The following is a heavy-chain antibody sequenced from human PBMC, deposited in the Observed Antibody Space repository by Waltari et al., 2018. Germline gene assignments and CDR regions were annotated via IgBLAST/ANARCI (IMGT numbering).Heavy chain of an antibody. Sequence: QVQLVQSGTEVTTPGASVAVSCPAFGYTFPAYFLHWVRQAPGQGLEWMGWLDPKTGDRNSAPRFQGRVTMTRDTSINTAYLKVTSLKSDDTAVYYCVRDVNDDPRGDYWGQGTLVTVSS. D-gene: IGHD1-1*01. CDR3: VRDVNDDPRGDY. V-gene: IGHV1-2*02. CDR2: LDPKTGDR. J-gene: IGHJ4*02. CDR1: GYTFPAYF.